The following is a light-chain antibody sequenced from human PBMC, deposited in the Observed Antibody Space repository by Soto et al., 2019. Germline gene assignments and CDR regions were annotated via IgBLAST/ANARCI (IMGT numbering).Light chain of an antibody. CDR2: DAS. V-gene: IGKV1-33*01. Sequence: DLPMTQSPSSLSASVGDRVTITCQASQDISNYLNWYQQKPGKAPKLLIYDASNLETGVPSRFSGSGSGTYFTFTISSLQPEDIATYYCQQYDNLPYTFGQGTKLEIK. CDR1: QDISNY. J-gene: IGKJ2*01. CDR3: QQYDNLPYT.